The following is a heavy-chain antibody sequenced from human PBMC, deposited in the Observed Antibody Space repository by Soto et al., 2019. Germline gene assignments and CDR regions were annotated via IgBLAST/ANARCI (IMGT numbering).Heavy chain of an antibody. D-gene: IGHD3-3*01. CDR1: GFSLSTSGMC. CDR3: ARGTIFGVVHWFDP. J-gene: IGHJ5*02. V-gene: IGHV2-70*01. CDR2: IDWDDDK. Sequence: GSGPTLVNPTQTLTLTCTFSGFSLSTSGMCVSWIRQPPGKALEWLALIDWDDDKYYSTSLKTRLTISKDTSKNQVVLTMSNMDPVDTATYYCARGTIFGVVHWFDPWGQGTLVTVSS.